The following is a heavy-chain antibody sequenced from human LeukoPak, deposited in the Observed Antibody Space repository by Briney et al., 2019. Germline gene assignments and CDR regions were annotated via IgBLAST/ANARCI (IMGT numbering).Heavy chain of an antibody. CDR2: RGNDGSNK. V-gene: IGHV3-33*01. CDR3: ASDWRWEGYDY. Sequence: PGGSLRLSGAAAEFTFSVDAMHWVRQPAGKWLEWVAVRGNDGSNKYYADCVNARFSIYSDNSQNTLYLQMGGLSREETAVYYCASDWRWEGYDYWGQGTLVTVSS. J-gene: IGHJ4*02. D-gene: IGHD1-26*01. CDR1: EFTFSVDA.